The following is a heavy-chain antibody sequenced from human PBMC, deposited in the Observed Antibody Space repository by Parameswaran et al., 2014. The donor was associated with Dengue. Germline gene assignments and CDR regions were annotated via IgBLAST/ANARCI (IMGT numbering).Heavy chain of an antibody. D-gene: IGHD1-26*01. J-gene: IGHJ3*02. CDR2: TYYRSKWYN. CDR1: ISVA. Sequence: ISVARWIRQSPSRGLEWLGRTYYRSKWYNDYAVSVKSRITINPDTSKNQFSLQLNSVTPEDTAVYYCARDPGVGALDIWGQGTMVTVSS. V-gene: IGHV6-1*01. CDR3: ARDPGVGALDI.